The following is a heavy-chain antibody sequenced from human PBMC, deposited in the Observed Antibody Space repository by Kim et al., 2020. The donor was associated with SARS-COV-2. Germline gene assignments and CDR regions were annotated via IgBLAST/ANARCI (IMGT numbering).Heavy chain of an antibody. CDR2: IYYSGST. Sequence: SETLSLTCTVSGGSVSSGSYYWSWIRQPPGKGLEWIGYIYYSGSTNYNPSLKSRVTISVDTSKNQFSLKLSSVTAADTAVYYCARESLPSSSSPFDYWGQGTLVTVSS. CDR3: ARESLPSSSSPFDY. J-gene: IGHJ4*02. CDR1: GGSVSSGSYY. V-gene: IGHV4-61*01. D-gene: IGHD6-6*01.